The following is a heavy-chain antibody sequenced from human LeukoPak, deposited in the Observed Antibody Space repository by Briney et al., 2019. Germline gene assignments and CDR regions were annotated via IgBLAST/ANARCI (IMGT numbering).Heavy chain of an antibody. CDR2: INQSGST. D-gene: IGHD4-23*01. CDR3: ARGRLEDGGNSPLFDY. J-gene: IGHJ4*02. CDR1: GGSISSGGSY. Sequence: SETLSLTCTVSGGSISSGGSYWSWIRQPPGKGLEWTGEINQSGSTNYNPSLKSRVTISVDTSKNQFSLKLSSVIAADTAVYYCARGRLEDGGNSPLFDYWGQGTLVTVSS. V-gene: IGHV4-39*07.